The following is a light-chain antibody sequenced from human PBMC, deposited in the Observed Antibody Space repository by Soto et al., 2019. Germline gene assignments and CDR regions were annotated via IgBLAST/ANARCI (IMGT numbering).Light chain of an antibody. CDR3: AAWDDSLNGPV. CDR2: RNN. CDR1: SSNIGSHP. J-gene: IGLJ2*01. V-gene: IGLV1-44*01. Sequence: QAVVTQPPSASGTPGQRVTISCSGGSSNIGSHPVNWYQHLPGTAPKLLIYRNNQRPSGVPDRFSGSMSGTSAFLAISGLQSEDEADYYCAAWDDSLNGPVFGGGTKLTVL.